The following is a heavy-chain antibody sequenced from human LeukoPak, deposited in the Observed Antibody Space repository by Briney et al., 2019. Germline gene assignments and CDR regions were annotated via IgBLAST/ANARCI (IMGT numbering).Heavy chain of an antibody. J-gene: IGHJ4*02. CDR2: IHHSGST. D-gene: IGHD3-22*01. Sequence: PSETLSLTCTVSGGSISSYYWSWIRQPPGKGLEWIGEIHHSGSTSYNPSLKSRVTISVDTSKNQFPLKLSSVTAADTAVYYCAREGDSSVYYGYWGQGTLVTVSS. CDR3: AREGDSSVYYGY. V-gene: IGHV4-34*01. CDR1: GGSISSYY.